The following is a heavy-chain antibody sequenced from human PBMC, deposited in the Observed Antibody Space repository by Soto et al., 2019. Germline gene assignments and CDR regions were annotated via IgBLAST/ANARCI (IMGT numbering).Heavy chain of an antibody. CDR2: IDPSDSQT. Sequence: GESLKISCKGSGYSFAGYWITWVRQKPGKGLEWMGRIDPSDSQTYYSPSFRGHVTISVTKSITTVFLQWSSLRASDTAMYYCARQIYDADTGPNFQYSFDSWGQGTPVTVSS. CDR3: ARQIYDADTGPNFQYSFDS. CDR1: GYSFAGYW. J-gene: IGHJ4*02. V-gene: IGHV5-10-1*01. D-gene: IGHD5-18*01.